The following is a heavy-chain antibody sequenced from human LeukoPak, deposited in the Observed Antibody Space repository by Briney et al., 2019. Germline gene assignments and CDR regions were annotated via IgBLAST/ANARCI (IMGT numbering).Heavy chain of an antibody. V-gene: IGHV4-4*07. J-gene: IGHJ4*02. Sequence: SETLSLTCTVSGGSISSYYWSWIRQPAGKGLEWIGRIYTSGSTNYNPSLKSRVTMSVDTSKNQFSLKLSSVTAADTAVYYCARAPRITMVRGVIIREPPDYWGQGTLVTVSS. CDR1: GGSISSYY. CDR2: IYTSGST. D-gene: IGHD3-10*01. CDR3: ARAPRITMVRGVIIREPPDY.